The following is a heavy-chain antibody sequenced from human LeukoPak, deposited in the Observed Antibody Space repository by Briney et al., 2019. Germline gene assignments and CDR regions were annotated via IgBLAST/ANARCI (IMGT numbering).Heavy chain of an antibody. CDR3: ARTSSSSEEYYYYYGMDV. Sequence: ASVKLSCKASGYTFTGYYMHWVRQAPGQGLEWMGWINPNSGGTNYAQKFQGRVTMTRDTSISTAYMELSRLRSDDTAVYYCARTSSSSEEYYYYYGMDVWGQGTTVTVSS. CDR1: GYTFTGYY. CDR2: INPNSGGT. J-gene: IGHJ6*02. V-gene: IGHV1-2*02. D-gene: IGHD6-6*01.